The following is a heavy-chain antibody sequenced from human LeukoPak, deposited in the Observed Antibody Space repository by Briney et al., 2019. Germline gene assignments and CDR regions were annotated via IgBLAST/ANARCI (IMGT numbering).Heavy chain of an antibody. CDR2: IVKTGGTT. J-gene: IGHJ2*01. Sequence: PGGSLRLSYAASGFTFSDCAMTWVRQAPGKGLEWVSAIVKTGGTTYPDSVKGRFTNSRDNSKNTLYLQMNSLRAEDTAVYYCPKDWRCGTSDPAWYFDLGGRGTLVTVSS. D-gene: IGHD2-8*02. V-gene: IGHV3-23*01. CDR1: GFTFSDCA. CDR3: PKDWRCGTSDPAWYFDL.